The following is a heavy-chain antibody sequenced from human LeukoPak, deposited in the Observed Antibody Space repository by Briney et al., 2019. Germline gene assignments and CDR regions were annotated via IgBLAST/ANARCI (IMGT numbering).Heavy chain of an antibody. J-gene: IGHJ5*02. Sequence: SQTLSLTCAVSGGSISSGGYSWSWIWQPPGKGLEWIGYIYHSGSTYYNPSLKSRVTISVDRSKNQFSLKLSSVTAADTAVYYCAREVDTRAEVWFDPWGQGTLVTVSS. V-gene: IGHV4-30-2*01. CDR1: GGSISSGGYS. D-gene: IGHD5-18*01. CDR2: IYHSGST. CDR3: AREVDTRAEVWFDP.